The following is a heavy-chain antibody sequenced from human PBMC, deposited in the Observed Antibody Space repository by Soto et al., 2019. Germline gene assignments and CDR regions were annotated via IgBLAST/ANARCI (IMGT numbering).Heavy chain of an antibody. V-gene: IGHV4-59*01. CDR3: ARDRMVVVPAAKGENWFDP. J-gene: IGHJ5*02. Sequence: SETLSLTCTVSGGSISSYYWSWIRQPPGKGLEWIGYIYYSGSTNYNPSLKSRVTISVDTSKNQFSLKLSSVTAADTAVYYCARDRMVVVPAAKGENWFDPWGQGTLVTVSS. CDR2: IYYSGST. D-gene: IGHD2-2*01. CDR1: GGSISSYY.